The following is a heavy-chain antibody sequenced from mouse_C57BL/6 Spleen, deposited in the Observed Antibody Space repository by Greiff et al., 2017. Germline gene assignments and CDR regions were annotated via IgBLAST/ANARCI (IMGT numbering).Heavy chain of an antibody. V-gene: IGHV1-55*01. CDR1: GYTFTSYW. D-gene: IGHD2-4*01. CDR3: ARKMYDYDDAMDY. Sequence: QVQLQQPGAELVKPGASVKMSCKASGYTFTSYWITWVKQRPGQGLEWIGDIYPGSGSTNYNEKFKSKATLTVDTSSSTAYMQLSSLTSEDSAVYYCARKMYDYDDAMDYWGQGTSDTVSS. J-gene: IGHJ4*01. CDR2: IYPGSGST.